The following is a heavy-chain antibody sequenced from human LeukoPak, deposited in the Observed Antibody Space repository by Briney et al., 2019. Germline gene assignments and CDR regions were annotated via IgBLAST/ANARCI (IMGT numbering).Heavy chain of an antibody. J-gene: IGHJ6*03. CDR1: GFTFSSYS. CDR2: ISSSSSTI. V-gene: IGHV3-48*01. CDR3: AREADYSYYMDV. Sequence: GGSLRLSCAASGFTFSSYSMNWVRQAPGKGLEWVSYISSSSSTIYYADSVKGRFTISRDNAKNSLFLQMNSLRAEDTAVYYCAREADYSYYMDVWGKGTTVTVSS.